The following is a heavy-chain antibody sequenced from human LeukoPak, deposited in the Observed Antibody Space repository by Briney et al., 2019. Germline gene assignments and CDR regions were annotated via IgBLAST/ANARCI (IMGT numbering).Heavy chain of an antibody. V-gene: IGHV3-23*01. CDR3: ARGGYSSSWYHFDY. CDR1: GFSFNNYG. CDR2: ISGDGDII. J-gene: IGHJ4*02. D-gene: IGHD6-13*01. Sequence: GGSLRLSCAASGFSFNNYGMSWVRQAPGKGLEWVSSISGDGDIIVYADSVKGRFTTSRDNSENTLFLQMNSLRAEDTAVCYCARGGYSSSWYHFDYWGQGTLVTVSS.